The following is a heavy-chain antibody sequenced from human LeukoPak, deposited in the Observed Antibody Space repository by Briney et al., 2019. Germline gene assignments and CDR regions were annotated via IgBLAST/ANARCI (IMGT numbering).Heavy chain of an antibody. J-gene: IGHJ4*02. V-gene: IGHV3-23*01. CDR1: GFTFSNFA. D-gene: IGHD6-13*01. CDR2: VSGSGTNT. CDR3: AKGLSSPNPLFDY. Sequence: GGSLRLSCAASGFTFSNFAMNWVRQAPGKGLEWVSSVSGSGTNTYYADAVKGRFTISRDNSKNTLYLQMNSLRAEDTAVYYCAKGLSSPNPLFDYWGQGTLVTVSS.